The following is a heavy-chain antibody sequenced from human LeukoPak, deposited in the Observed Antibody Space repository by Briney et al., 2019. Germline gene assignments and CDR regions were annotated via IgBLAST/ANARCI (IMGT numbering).Heavy chain of an antibody. CDR1: GFTFSSYG. V-gene: IGHV3-30*02. Sequence: GGSLRLSCAASGFTFSSYGMHWVRQAPGKGLEWVAFIRYDGSNKYYADSVKGRFTISRDNSKNTLYLQMNSLRAEDTAVYYCAKDNRGYCSSTSCYSGVGYFDYWGQGTLVTVSS. D-gene: IGHD2-2*01. J-gene: IGHJ4*02. CDR2: IRYDGSNK. CDR3: AKDNRGYCSSTSCYSGVGYFDY.